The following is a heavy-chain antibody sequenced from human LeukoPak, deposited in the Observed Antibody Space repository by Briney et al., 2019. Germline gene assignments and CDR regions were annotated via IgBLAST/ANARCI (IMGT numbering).Heavy chain of an antibody. V-gene: IGHV5-51*01. CDR1: GYSFTSYW. CDR3: ARQGIPYYYDSSGYYYFDY. CDR2: IYPGDSDT. D-gene: IGHD3-22*01. J-gene: IGHJ4*02. Sequence: GESLKISCKGSGYSFTSYWIGWVRQMPGKGLEWMGIIYPGDSDTRYSPSFQGQVTISADKSISTAYLQWSSLKASDTAMYYCARQGIPYYYDSSGYYYFDYWGQGTLVTVS.